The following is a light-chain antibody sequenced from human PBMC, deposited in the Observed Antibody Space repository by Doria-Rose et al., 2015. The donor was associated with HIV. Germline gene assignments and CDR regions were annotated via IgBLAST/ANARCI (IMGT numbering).Light chain of an antibody. V-gene: IGKV4-1*01. Sequence: TQSPESLGMSLGERATLNCKSNQSLLYTSKNYLAWYQQKPGQPPKLLIYWASTRQSGVPARFSGSGSGTDFTLTISSLEAEDVAVCYCQQYYDTPSSGPGTTVDIK. CDR1: QSLLYTSKNY. CDR3: QQYYDTPS. J-gene: IGKJ3*01. CDR2: WAS.